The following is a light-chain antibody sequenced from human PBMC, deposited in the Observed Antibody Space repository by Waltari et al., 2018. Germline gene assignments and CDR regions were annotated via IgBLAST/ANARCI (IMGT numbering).Light chain of an antibody. CDR2: DVS. J-gene: IGLJ3*02. Sequence: QSALTQPASVSGSPGQSITLSCTGHSSDVGGYNYVSWYQQHPGKAPKLMIYDVSNRPSGVSNRFSGSKSGNTASLTISGLQAEDEADYYCSSYTSSSTYWVFGGGTKLTVL. CDR1: SSDVGGYNY. CDR3: SSYTSSSTYWV. V-gene: IGLV2-14*01.